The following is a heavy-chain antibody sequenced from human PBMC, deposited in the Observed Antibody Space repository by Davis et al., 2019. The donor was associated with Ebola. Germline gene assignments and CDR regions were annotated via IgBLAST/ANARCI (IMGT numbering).Heavy chain of an antibody. Sequence: GESLKTSCAASGIVFSCYVLSWVRRAPGKGLEWVSTLGLSADPYYADSVKGRFTISRDNSKNTLHLQMNSLRVEDTAIYYCAKDFAGSGWYSDSVFDSWGQGTLVTVSS. D-gene: IGHD6-19*01. V-gene: IGHV3-23*01. CDR3: AKDFAGSGWYSDSVFDS. J-gene: IGHJ4*02. CDR1: GIVFSCYV. CDR2: LGLSADP.